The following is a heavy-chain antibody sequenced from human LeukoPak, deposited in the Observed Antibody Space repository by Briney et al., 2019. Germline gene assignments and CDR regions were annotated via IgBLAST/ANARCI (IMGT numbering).Heavy chain of an antibody. V-gene: IGHV3-48*03. D-gene: IGHD2-15*01. Sequence: GVSLRLSCSASGFTFSSYVMHWVRQAPGKGLEWVSYISSTGSTISYADSVKGRFTISRDNAKNSLYLQMNSLRAEDTAVYYCARDCGGGSCYGPYDAFDIWGQGTMVTVSS. CDR2: ISSTGSTI. CDR1: GFTFSSYV. CDR3: ARDCGGGSCYGPYDAFDI. J-gene: IGHJ3*02.